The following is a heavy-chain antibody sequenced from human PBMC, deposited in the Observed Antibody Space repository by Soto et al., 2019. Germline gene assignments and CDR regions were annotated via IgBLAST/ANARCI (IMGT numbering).Heavy chain of an antibody. V-gene: IGHV3-30*03. CDR1: GSTLTTYG. J-gene: IGHJ4*02. CDR3: ARAHSLGAYSYGKFDS. Sequence: GGSLRLSCAASGSTLTTYGMHGVRQAPGKGLEWVAAMSYDGTQEHYADSVKGRFTISRRNAENTPYLQMNRQDAEDKAVYGCARAHSLGAYSYGKFDSWGQGARVGVSS. CDR2: MSYDGTQE. D-gene: IGHD5-18*01.